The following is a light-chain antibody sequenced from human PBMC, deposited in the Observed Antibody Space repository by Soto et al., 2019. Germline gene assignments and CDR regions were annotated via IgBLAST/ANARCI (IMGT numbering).Light chain of an antibody. V-gene: IGKV3-15*01. CDR1: QSVSTN. J-gene: IGKJ5*01. Sequence: EIVMTQSPATLSVSPGERATLSCRASQSVSTNLAWYQQKPGQAPRLLIYATSTRATGIPDRFTGSGSGTEFTLTISSLQSEDFAVYHCQQDYNKPPITFGQGTRLEIK. CDR3: QQDYNKPPIT. CDR2: ATS.